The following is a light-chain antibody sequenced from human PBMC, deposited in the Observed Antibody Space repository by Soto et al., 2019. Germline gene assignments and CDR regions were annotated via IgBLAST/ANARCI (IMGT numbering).Light chain of an antibody. CDR3: ATWDDRLYGRV. Sequence: QSALTQPASVSGSPGQSITIACAGTTSDIGAYNYVSWYQQHPGTAPRLIIFEVSNRPSGVSNRFSGSKSGNTASLTISGLQSEDEADYYCATWDDRLYGRVFGGGTKLTVL. CDR2: EVS. CDR1: TSDIGAYNY. V-gene: IGLV2-14*01. J-gene: IGLJ3*02.